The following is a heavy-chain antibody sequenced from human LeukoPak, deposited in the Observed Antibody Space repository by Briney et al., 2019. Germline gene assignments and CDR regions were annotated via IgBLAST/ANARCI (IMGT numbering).Heavy chain of an antibody. CDR1: GGTLNTHI. CDR2: ITPVIDTT. J-gene: IGHJ5*02. D-gene: IGHD1-26*01. CDR3: ARVNLRGSRYNWFDA. Sequence: SVKVSCKASGGTLNTHIFTWVRQAPGQGLEWMGRITPVIDTTIYAQKFQGRMTITANKFTSSIYMELSSLKSDDTAVYYCARVNLRGSRYNWFDARGQGTLVTVSS. V-gene: IGHV1-69*08.